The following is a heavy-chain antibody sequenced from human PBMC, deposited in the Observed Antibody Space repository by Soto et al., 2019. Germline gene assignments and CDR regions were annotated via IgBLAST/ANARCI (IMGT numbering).Heavy chain of an antibody. CDR3: ATWHEREHAYDV. CDR2: LYDIDGS. CDR1: GFTISGKKY. Sequence: DVQLVESGGGLIQPGESLRLSCGAFGFTISGKKYVAWVRQAPGKGLEWVSALYDIDGSFYADSLKGRFTTSSDSSKTTVYLQMNDLRPDDTAVYYCATWHEREHAYDVWGLGTTVTVSS. D-gene: IGHD1-1*01. V-gene: IGHV3-53*01. J-gene: IGHJ3*01.